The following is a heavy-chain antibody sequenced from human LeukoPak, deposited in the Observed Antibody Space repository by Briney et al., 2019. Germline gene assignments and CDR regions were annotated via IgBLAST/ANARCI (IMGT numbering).Heavy chain of an antibody. J-gene: IGHJ4*02. CDR1: GGTFSSYT. Sequence: GAPVKVSCKASGGTFSSYTISWVRQAPGQGLEWMGRIIPILGIANYAQKFQGRVTITADKSTSTAYMELSSLRSEDTAVYYCARAPYDILTGYSLYYFDYWGQGTLVTVSS. V-gene: IGHV1-69*02. D-gene: IGHD3-9*01. CDR2: IIPILGIA. CDR3: ARAPYDILTGYSLYYFDY.